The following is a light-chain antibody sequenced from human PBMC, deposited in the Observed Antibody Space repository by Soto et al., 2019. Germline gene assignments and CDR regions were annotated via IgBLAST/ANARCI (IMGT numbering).Light chain of an antibody. Sequence: EIVLTQSPGTLSLSPGERATLSCRASQSVSSSYLAWYQQKTGKAPRLLIYGASSRATGIPDRFSGSGCGTDFTLTISRLEPEDFAVYYCQQYGSSPRITFGQGTRLEIK. V-gene: IGKV3-20*01. CDR2: GAS. CDR1: QSVSSSY. CDR3: QQYGSSPRIT. J-gene: IGKJ5*01.